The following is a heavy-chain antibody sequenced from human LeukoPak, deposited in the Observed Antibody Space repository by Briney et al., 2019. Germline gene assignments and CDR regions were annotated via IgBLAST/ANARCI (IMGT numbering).Heavy chain of an antibody. J-gene: IGHJ4*02. V-gene: IGHV1-18*01. D-gene: IGHD3-10*01. CDR1: GYTFTNYP. CDR2: ISAYNGNT. Sequence: ASVKVSCKASGYTFTNYPMNWVRQAPGQGLEWMGWISAYNGNTNYAQKLQGRVTMTTDTSTSTAYMELRSLRSDDTAVYYCARVPIWFGKFPGVRFDYWGQGTLVTVSS. CDR3: ARVPIWFGKFPGVRFDY.